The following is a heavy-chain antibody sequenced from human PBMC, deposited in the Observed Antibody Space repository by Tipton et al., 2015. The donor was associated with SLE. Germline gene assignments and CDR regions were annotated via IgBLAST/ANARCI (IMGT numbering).Heavy chain of an antibody. D-gene: IGHD2-15*01. CDR3: TRMTCGGGTCPDEY. Sequence: SLRLSCLGSGFTFGDYAMSWVRQAPGKGLEWVGFIRSKDYGGTPEYAASVKGRFTISRDDSKNIAYLQMNGLKTEDTAVYYCTRMTCGGGTCPDEYWGQGTLVTVSS. V-gene: IGHV3-49*04. J-gene: IGHJ4*02. CDR2: IRSKDYGGTP. CDR1: GFTFGDYA.